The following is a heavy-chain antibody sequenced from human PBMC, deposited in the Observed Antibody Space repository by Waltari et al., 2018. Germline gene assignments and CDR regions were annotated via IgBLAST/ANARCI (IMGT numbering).Heavy chain of an antibody. CDR2: IKSKTDGGTT. J-gene: IGHJ3*02. D-gene: IGHD6-19*01. V-gene: IGHV3-15*01. Sequence: EVQLVESGGGLVKPGGSLRLSCAASGFTFSNTWLSWVRQAPGKGLEWVGRIKSKTDGGTTDYAAPVKGRFTISRDDSKNTLYLQMNSLKTEDTAVYYCTTEEVAEDAFDIWGQGTMVTVSS. CDR3: TTEEVAEDAFDI. CDR1: GFTFSNTW.